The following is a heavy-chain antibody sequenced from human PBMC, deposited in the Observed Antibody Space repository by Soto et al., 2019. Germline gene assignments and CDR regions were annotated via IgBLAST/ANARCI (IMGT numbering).Heavy chain of an antibody. CDR2: IDPSDSDI. J-gene: IGHJ4*01. D-gene: IGHD6-13*01. Sequence: GESLKISCKASGYTFSKNWINWVRQVPGKGLEWMGRIDPSDSDINYSPSFQGQVTISADKSISTASLQWSSLKASDTAMYYCARLGGATAGTVLFYWGQGTQVTVSS. CDR1: GYTFSKNW. V-gene: IGHV5-10-1*04. CDR3: ARLGGATAGTVLFY.